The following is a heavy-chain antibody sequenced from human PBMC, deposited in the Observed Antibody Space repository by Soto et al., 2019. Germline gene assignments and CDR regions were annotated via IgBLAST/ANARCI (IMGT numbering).Heavy chain of an antibody. V-gene: IGHV1-2*02. CDR2: INPNSGGT. D-gene: IGHD2-8*01. CDR3: ARDWGLLMAYATYFDY. J-gene: IGHJ4*02. CDR1: GYTFTGYY. Sequence: GASVKVSCKASGYTFTGYYMHWVRQAPGQGLEWMGWINPNSGGTNYAQKFQSRVTMTRDTSISTAYMELSRLRSDDTAVYYCARDWGLLMAYATYFDYWGQGTLVTVSS.